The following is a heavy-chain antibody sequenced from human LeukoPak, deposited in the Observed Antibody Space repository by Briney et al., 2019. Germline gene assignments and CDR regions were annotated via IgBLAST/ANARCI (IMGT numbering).Heavy chain of an antibody. J-gene: IGHJ4*02. V-gene: IGHV4-34*01. CDR3: ARGRIAVAGTLVDY. Sequence: SETLSLTCAVYGGPFSGYYWSWIRQPPGKGLEWIGEINHSGSTNYNPSLKSRVTISVDTSKNQFSLKLSSVTAADTAVYYCARGRIAVAGTLVDYWGQGTLVTVSS. CDR2: INHSGST. CDR1: GGPFSGYY. D-gene: IGHD6-19*01.